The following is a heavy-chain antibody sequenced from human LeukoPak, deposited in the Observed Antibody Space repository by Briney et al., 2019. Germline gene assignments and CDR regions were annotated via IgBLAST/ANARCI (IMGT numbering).Heavy chain of an antibody. CDR2: IYYSGST. J-gene: IGHJ6*03. CDR1: VGSISRYY. V-gene: IGHV4-59*01. D-gene: IGHD6-19*01. Sequence: SEPLTLTCTVSVGSISRYYWSWIRQSPGRGLVWIGYIYYSGSTNYHPSLKSRVTISVDTSKNQFSLKLSSVTAADTAVYYCARMDVADYYYYMDFWGKGTTVTVSS. CDR3: ARMDVADYYYYMDF.